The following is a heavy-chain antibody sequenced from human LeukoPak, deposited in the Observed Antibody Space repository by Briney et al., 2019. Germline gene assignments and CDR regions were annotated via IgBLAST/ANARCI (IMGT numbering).Heavy chain of an antibody. CDR3: ARQEPTDRRSVTIFGVVIETPNWFDP. Sequence: SETLSLTCTVSGGSISSSSYYWGWIRQPPGKGLEWIGSIYYSGSTYYNPSLKSRVTISVDTSKNQFSLKRSSVTAADTAVYYCARQEPTDRRSVTIFGVVIETPNWFDPWGQGTLVTVSS. J-gene: IGHJ5*02. CDR1: GGSISSSSYY. CDR2: IYYSGST. D-gene: IGHD3-3*01. V-gene: IGHV4-39*01.